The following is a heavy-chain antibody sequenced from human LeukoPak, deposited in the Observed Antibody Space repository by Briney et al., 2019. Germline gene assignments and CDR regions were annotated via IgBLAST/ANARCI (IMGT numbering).Heavy chain of an antibody. CDR3: ARELVVPAAITDDAFDI. Sequence: SETLSLTCAVYGGSFSGYYWSWLRKPPGKGLELIGGINHSGSTNYNASLNSRLTISVDTAKNHFSLKLSSVTAADTAVYYCARELVVPAAITDDAFDIWGQGTVVTVSS. CDR1: GGSFSGYY. CDR2: INHSGST. V-gene: IGHV4-34*01. D-gene: IGHD2-2*02. J-gene: IGHJ3*02.